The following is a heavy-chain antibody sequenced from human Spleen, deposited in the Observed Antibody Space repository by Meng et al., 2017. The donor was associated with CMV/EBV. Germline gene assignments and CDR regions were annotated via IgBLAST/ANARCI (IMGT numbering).Heavy chain of an antibody. J-gene: IGHJ4*02. D-gene: IGHD2-2*01. CDR1: GFTFSNAW. V-gene: IGHV3-15*01. CDR3: TKIADYQVPSDC. Sequence: GESLKISCTASGFTFSNAWMSWVCQAPGKGLEWVGRIKANVDGGTTDYAAPVKGRFTISRDDSKNTLHLHLNSLKTEDTAVYYCTKIADYQVPSDCWGQGTLVTVSS. CDR2: IKANVDGGTT.